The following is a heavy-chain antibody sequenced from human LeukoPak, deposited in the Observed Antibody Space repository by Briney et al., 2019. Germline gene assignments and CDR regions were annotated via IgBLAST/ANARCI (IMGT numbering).Heavy chain of an antibody. CDR2: IDPTGGST. Sequence: GASVKVSCKASGYIFTSYHMHWVRQAPGQGLEWMGIIDPTGGSTTYPQRFQGRVTMTRDTSTSTVYMELSSLRSEDTAMYYCARFGSYCSGGSCYSYYYYGMDVWGQGTTVTVSS. V-gene: IGHV1-46*01. CDR3: ARFGSYCSGGSCYSYYYYGMDV. D-gene: IGHD2-15*01. J-gene: IGHJ6*02. CDR1: GYIFTSYH.